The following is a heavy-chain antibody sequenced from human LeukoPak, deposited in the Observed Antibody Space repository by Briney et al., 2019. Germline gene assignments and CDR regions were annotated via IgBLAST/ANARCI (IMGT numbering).Heavy chain of an antibody. CDR2: IKQDGSEK. J-gene: IGHJ6*03. D-gene: IGHD3-10*01. V-gene: IGHV3-7*01. CDR3: ARQNSGSGFYFKSFDSYYYYMDV. CDR1: GFAFRTYW. Sequence: GESLRLSCAASGFAFRTYWMSWVRQAPGKGLEWVADIKQDGSEKYSVDSVKGRFSISRDNAKNSLYLQLSSLRAEDTAVYYCARQNSGSGFYFKSFDSYYYYMDVWGKGTTVTVSS.